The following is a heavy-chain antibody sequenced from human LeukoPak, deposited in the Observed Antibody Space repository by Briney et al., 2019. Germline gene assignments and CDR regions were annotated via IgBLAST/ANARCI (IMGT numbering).Heavy chain of an antibody. CDR3: ARHEWDLRRNWGYYFVY. J-gene: IGHJ4*02. Sequence: SETLSLTCTVSGGSIRSSGYYWGWIRQPPGKGLEWTVSIYYSGNTYYNPSLKSRVSISVDTSKNQFSLKLSSVTAADTALYYCARHEWDLRRNWGYYFVYWGQGTLVTVSS. CDR1: GGSIRSSGYY. V-gene: IGHV4-39*01. CDR2: IYYSGNT. D-gene: IGHD1-26*01.